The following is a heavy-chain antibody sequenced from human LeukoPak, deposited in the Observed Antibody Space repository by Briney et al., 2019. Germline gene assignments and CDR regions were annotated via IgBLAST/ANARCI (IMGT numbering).Heavy chain of an antibody. CDR1: GGTFSSYA. CDR3: ARCIADCSSTSCYIYYYYYMDV. J-gene: IGHJ6*03. D-gene: IGHD2-2*02. V-gene: IGHV1-69*01. Sequence: GSSVKVSCKASGGTFSSYAISWVRQAPGQGLEWMGGIIPIFGTANYAQKFQGRVTITADESMSTAYMELSSLRSEDTAVYYCARCIADCSSTSCYIYYYYYMDVWGKGTTVTVSS. CDR2: IIPIFGTA.